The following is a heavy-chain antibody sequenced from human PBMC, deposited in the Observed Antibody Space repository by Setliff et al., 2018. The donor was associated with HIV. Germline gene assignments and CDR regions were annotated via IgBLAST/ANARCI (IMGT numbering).Heavy chain of an antibody. J-gene: IGHJ4*02. CDR2: ISSRSSTI. D-gene: IGHD5-18*01. Sequence: PGGSLRLSCAASGFTFSGYSMNWVRQAPGKGLEWVSYISSRSSTIYYADSVKGRFTISRDNAKNSLYLQMNSLRAEDTAVYFCARDGYSYGSGKGYYFDYWGPGTLVTVSS. CDR3: ARDGYSYGSGKGYYFDY. V-gene: IGHV3-48*01. CDR1: GFTFSGYS.